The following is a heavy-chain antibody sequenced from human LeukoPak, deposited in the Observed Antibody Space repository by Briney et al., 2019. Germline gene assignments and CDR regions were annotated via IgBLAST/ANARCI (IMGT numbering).Heavy chain of an antibody. J-gene: IGHJ3*02. V-gene: IGHV3-21*01. Sequence: GGSLRLSCAASGFTFSSYSMNWVRQAPGKGLEWVSSISSSSSYIYYADSVKGRFTISRDNAKNSLYLQMNSLRAEDTAVYYCARDSGAYYDFWSGYFTSEAFDIWGQGTMVTVSS. CDR3: ARDSGAYYDFWSGYFTSEAFDI. CDR2: ISSSSSYI. CDR1: GFTFSSYS. D-gene: IGHD3-3*01.